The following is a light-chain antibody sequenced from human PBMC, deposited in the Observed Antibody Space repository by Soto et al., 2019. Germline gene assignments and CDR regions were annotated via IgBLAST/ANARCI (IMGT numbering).Light chain of an antibody. V-gene: IGKV1-39*01. Sequence: IQMTQSPASLPASVGDRVTISCRASQGINSDLAWYQQKPGQAPKLLIYASSNLHTGVPSRFSGSGSGTEFTLTISSLQPEDFATYYCQQSYSTPRTFGQGTKVDIK. CDR2: ASS. CDR1: QGINSD. J-gene: IGKJ1*01. CDR3: QQSYSTPRT.